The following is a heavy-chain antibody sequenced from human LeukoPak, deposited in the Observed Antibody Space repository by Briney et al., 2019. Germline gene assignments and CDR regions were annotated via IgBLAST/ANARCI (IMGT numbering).Heavy chain of an antibody. CDR2: MDCSGST. J-gene: IGHJ1*01. CDR3: AGYSGSHLGAGAEYFQH. Sequence: SETLSLTCTVSGASISSSSYYWAWIRQPPGKGLEWIGSMDCSGSTYYKPSLKSRVTISVDTPKNQFSLKLSSVTAADTAVYYCAGYSGSHLGAGAEYFQHWGQGTLVTVSS. D-gene: IGHD1-26*01. CDR1: GASISSSSYY. V-gene: IGHV4-39*01.